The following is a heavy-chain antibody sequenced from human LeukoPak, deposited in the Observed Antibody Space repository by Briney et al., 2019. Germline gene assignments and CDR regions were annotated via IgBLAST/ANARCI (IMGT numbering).Heavy chain of an antibody. D-gene: IGHD4/OR15-4a*01. CDR3: ARISLTMRDAFDI. CDR2: VYKSGGT. V-gene: IGHV4-61*01. Sequence: SETLSLTCTVSGVSVSSGNYYWSWIRQPPGKGLEWIGYVYKSGGTNYNPSLKGRVTISVGTSKNQFSLKLSSVTTADTAVYYCARISLTMRDAFDIWGQGTTVTVST. J-gene: IGHJ3*02. CDR1: GVSVSSGNYY.